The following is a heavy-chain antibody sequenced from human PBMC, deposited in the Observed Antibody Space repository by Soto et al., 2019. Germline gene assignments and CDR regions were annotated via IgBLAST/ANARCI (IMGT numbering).Heavy chain of an antibody. Sequence: PGGSLRLSCAASGFTFSSYAMSWVRQAPGKGLEWVSAISGSGGSTYYADSVKGRFTISRDNSKNTLYLQMNSLRAEDTAVYYCAKVTVEAATSLRGSDTNWFDPWGQGTLVTVSS. CDR3: AKVTVEAATSLRGSDTNWFDP. CDR1: GFTFSSYA. V-gene: IGHV3-23*01. D-gene: IGHD2-15*01. J-gene: IGHJ5*02. CDR2: ISGSGGST.